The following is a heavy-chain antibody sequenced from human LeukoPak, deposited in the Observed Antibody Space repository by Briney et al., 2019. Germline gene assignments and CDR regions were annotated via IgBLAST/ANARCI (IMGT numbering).Heavy chain of an antibody. J-gene: IGHJ6*02. D-gene: IGHD2-2*01. Sequence: GGSLRLSCAASGFTFSSYSMNWVRQAPGKGLEWVSSISSSSSYIYYADSVKGRFTISRDNAKNSLYLQMNSLRAEDTAVYYCAREMVVVVPAAIEVYYYGMGVWGQGTTVTVSS. CDR2: ISSSSSYI. CDR3: AREMVVVVPAAIEVYYYGMGV. V-gene: IGHV3-21*01. CDR1: GFTFSSYS.